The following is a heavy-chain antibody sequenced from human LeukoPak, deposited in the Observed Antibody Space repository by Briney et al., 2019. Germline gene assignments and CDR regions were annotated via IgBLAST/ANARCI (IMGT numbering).Heavy chain of an antibody. CDR2: ISSSSSYI. J-gene: IGHJ4*02. CDR3: ARDPRPDFWSGYSPHDY. CDR1: GFTFSSYS. V-gene: IGHV3-21*01. D-gene: IGHD3-3*01. Sequence: PGGSLRLSCAASGFTFSSYSMNRVRQAPGKGLEWVSSISSSSSYIYYADSVKGRFTISRDNAKNSLYLQMNSLRAEDTAVYYCARDPRPDFWSGYSPHDYWGQGTLVTVSS.